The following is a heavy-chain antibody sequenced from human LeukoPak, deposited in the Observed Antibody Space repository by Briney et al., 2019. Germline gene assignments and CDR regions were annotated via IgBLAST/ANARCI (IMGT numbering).Heavy chain of an antibody. CDR2: ISAYNGNT. CDR3: AREMEYGSGSYYNKFDY. J-gene: IGHJ4*02. Sequence: ASVKVSCKASGYTFTSYGISWVRQAPGQGLEWMGWISAYNGNTNYAQKLQGRVTMTTDTSTSTAYMELRSLRSDDTAVYYCAREMEYGSGSYYNKFDYWGQGTLVTVSS. V-gene: IGHV1-18*04. CDR1: GYTFTSYG. D-gene: IGHD3-10*01.